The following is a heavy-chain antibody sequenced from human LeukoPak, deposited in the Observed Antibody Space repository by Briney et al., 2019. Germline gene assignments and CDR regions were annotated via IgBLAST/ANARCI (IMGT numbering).Heavy chain of an antibody. J-gene: IGHJ6*04. Sequence: PSETLSLTCTVSGGSISSYYWSWIRQPPGKGLEWIGYIYYSGSTNYNPSLKNRVTISVDTSKNQFSLKLSSVTAADTAVYYCARVVAANYGMDVWGKGTTVTVSS. CDR3: ARVVAANYGMDV. V-gene: IGHV4-59*01. D-gene: IGHD2-15*01. CDR1: GGSISSYY. CDR2: IYYSGST.